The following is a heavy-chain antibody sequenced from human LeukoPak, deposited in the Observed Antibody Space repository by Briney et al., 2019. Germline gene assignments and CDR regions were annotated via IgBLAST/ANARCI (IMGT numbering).Heavy chain of an antibody. Sequence: GGSLRLSCAASGFTFSSYSMNWVRQAPGKGLEWVSSISSSSSYIYYADSVKGRFTISRDNAKNSLYLQMNSLRAEDTAGYYCARDIGAYCGGDCYSGSLDYWGQGTLVTVSS. CDR2: ISSSSSYI. V-gene: IGHV3-21*01. CDR3: ARDIGAYCGGDCYSGSLDY. J-gene: IGHJ4*02. D-gene: IGHD2-21*02. CDR1: GFTFSSYS.